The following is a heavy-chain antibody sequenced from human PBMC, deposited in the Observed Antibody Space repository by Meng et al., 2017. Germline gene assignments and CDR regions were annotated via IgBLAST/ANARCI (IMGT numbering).Heavy chain of an antibody. D-gene: IGHD5-12*01. CDR1: VYTFIGYY. V-gene: IGHV1-2*06. CDR3: AREIGGAGYH. Sequence: ASVKVSCKASVYTFIGYYMHWVRQAPGQGLEWMGRINPRSGDTNSAQKFQGRVTMTRDTSISTAYMELSSLRSDDTAVYYCAREIGGAGYHWGQGTLVTVSS. J-gene: IGHJ4*02. CDR2: INPRSGDT.